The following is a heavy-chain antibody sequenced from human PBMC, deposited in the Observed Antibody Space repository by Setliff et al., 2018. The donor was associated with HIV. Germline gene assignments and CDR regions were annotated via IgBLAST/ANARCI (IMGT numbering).Heavy chain of an antibody. Sequence: ASVKVSCKASGYTFSEYAIHWVRQAPGQGLEWMGRIDTDNGYRRYSQKLQGRVTMTKDTSVNTAYMELRGLRSDDTAVYYCARWCAAAGCYPAIYHFDSWGQGTLVTVSS. V-gene: IGHV1-3*04. CDR3: ARWCAAAGCYPAIYHFDS. D-gene: IGHD2-2*01. CDR1: GYTFSEYA. CDR2: IDTDNGYR. J-gene: IGHJ4*02.